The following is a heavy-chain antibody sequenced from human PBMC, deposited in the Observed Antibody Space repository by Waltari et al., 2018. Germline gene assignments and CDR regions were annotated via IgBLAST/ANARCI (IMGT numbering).Heavy chain of an antibody. CDR3: ARVMYGDFALGALDI. D-gene: IGHD4-17*01. J-gene: IGHJ3*02. CDR1: GCTFSTYV. V-gene: IGHV1-69*06. CDR2: FIPSYGTT. Sequence: QLHLVQSGAEVKKPGSSVKVSCKASGCTFSTYVITWVRQAPGQGLEWMGGFIPSYGTTTYAQNVQGRVTITAEKSTGTAYMDLSSLRSEDTAVYYCARVMYGDFALGALDIWGQGTMVTVSS.